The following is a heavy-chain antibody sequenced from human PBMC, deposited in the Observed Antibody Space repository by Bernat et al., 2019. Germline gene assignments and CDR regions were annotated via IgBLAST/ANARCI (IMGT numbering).Heavy chain of an antibody. D-gene: IGHD6-19*01. CDR2: ISDDGSNR. J-gene: IGHJ4*02. CDR3: ARGDGSARYTGYFSY. V-gene: IGHV3-30-3*01. CDR1: GFTFSSYA. Sequence: QVQLVESGGGVVQPGRSLRLSCAASGFTFSSYAMHWFRQAPGKGLEWVAVISDDGSNRYYADSVKGRFTISRDNSKNTLYLQMNSLRAEDTAMYDCARGDGSARYTGYFSYWGQGTLVTVSS.